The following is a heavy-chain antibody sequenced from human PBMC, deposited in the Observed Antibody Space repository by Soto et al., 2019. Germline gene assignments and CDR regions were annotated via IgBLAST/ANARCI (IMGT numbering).Heavy chain of an antibody. D-gene: IGHD6-19*01. CDR2: FYYSGST. CDR3: ARQVVDGTVAGTGSFDS. V-gene: IGHV4-39*01. J-gene: IGHJ4*02. CDR1: GGSISSTSYY. Sequence: QLQLQESGPGLVKPSETLSLTCTVSGGSISSTSYYWVWIRQPPGKGLEWIGSFYYSGSTYYTPSLQRVVSISVDTSENQFSLQLSSVTAADTAVYYCARQVVDGTVAGTGSFDSWGQGTLVTVSS.